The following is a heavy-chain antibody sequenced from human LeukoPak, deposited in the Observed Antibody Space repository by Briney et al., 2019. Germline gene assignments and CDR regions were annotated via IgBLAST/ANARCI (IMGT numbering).Heavy chain of an antibody. V-gene: IGHV4-59*01. CDR1: GGSISSYY. D-gene: IGHD3-10*01. CDR3: ARGPSLLWFGEGGYYMDV. CDR2: IYYSGST. J-gene: IGHJ6*03. Sequence: PSETLSLTCTVSGGSISSYYWSWIRQPPGKGLEWIGYIYYSGSTNYNPSLKSRVTISVDTSKNQFSLKLSSVTAADTAVYYCARGPSLLWFGEGGYYMDVWGKGTTVTVSS.